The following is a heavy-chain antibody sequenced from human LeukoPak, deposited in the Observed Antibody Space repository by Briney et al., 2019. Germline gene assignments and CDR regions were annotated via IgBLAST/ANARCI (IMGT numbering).Heavy chain of an antibody. Sequence: PGGSLRLSCAASGFTFSSYGMHWVRQAPGKGLEWVAVIWYDGSNKYYADSVKGRFTISRDNSKNTLYLQMNSLRAEDTAVYYCARGTDFWSGYPQTGFDPWGQGTLATVSS. V-gene: IGHV3-33*01. D-gene: IGHD3-3*01. CDR3: ARGTDFWSGYPQTGFDP. CDR1: GFTFSSYG. CDR2: IWYDGSNK. J-gene: IGHJ5*02.